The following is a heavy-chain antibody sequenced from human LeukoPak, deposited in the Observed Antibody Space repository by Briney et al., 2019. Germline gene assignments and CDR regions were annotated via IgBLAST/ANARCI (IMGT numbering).Heavy chain of an antibody. V-gene: IGHV3-48*03. CDR2: ISSSGSTI. CDR3: AREEGNILVGPAAIDY. D-gene: IGHD2-2*01. Sequence: PGRSLRLSCAASGFTFSSYEMNWVRQAPGKGLEWVSYISSSGSTIYYADSVKGRFTISRDNAKNSLYLQMNSLRAEDTAVDYCAREEGNILVGPAAIDYWGQGTLVTVSS. CDR1: GFTFSSYE. J-gene: IGHJ4*02.